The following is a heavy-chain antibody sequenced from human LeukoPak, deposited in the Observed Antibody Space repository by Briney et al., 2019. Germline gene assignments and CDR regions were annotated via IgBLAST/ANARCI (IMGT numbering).Heavy chain of an antibody. CDR3: ARGGIQLWENYYYGMDV. CDR1: GFIFSSYS. D-gene: IGHD5-18*01. Sequence: PGGSLRLSCAASGFIFSSYSMNWVRQAPGKGLEWVSYISSSSSTIYYADSVKGRFTISRDNAKNSLYLQMNSLRAEDTAVYYCARGGIQLWENYYYGMDVWGQGTTVTVSS. J-gene: IGHJ6*02. CDR2: ISSSSSTI. V-gene: IGHV3-48*01.